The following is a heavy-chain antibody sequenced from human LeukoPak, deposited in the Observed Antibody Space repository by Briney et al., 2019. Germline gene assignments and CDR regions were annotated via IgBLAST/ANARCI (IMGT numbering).Heavy chain of an antibody. CDR1: GYSISSGYY. D-gene: IGHD6-13*01. CDR2: IYNSGST. J-gene: IGHJ5*02. V-gene: IGHV4-38-2*02. CDR3: ARAYSSSWYYNWFDP. Sequence: PSETLSLTCTVSGYSISSGYYWGWIRQPPGKGLEWIGSIYNSGSTYYNPSLKSRVTISVDTAKNHFSLKQRSVTAADTAMYYCARAYSSSWYYNWFDPWGQGTLVTVSS.